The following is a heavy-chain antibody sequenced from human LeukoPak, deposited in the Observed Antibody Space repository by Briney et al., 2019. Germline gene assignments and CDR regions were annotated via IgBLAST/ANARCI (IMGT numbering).Heavy chain of an antibody. CDR1: GFTFSSYA. D-gene: IGHD1-26*01. Sequence: GRSLRLSCAASGFTFSSYAMHWVRQAPGKGLEWVAVISYDGSNKYYADSVKGRFTISRDNSKNTLYLQMNSLRAEDTAVYYCARGPLKWDLRFDYWGQGTLVTVPS. J-gene: IGHJ4*02. CDR2: ISYDGSNK. CDR3: ARGPLKWDLRFDY. V-gene: IGHV3-30*04.